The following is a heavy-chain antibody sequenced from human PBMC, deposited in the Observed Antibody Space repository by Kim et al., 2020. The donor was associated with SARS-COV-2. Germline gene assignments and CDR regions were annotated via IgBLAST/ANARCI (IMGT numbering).Heavy chain of an antibody. Sequence: LKSRVTISVDTSKNQFSLKLRSVTAADTAVYYCAKERITMVRGVSDAFDIWGQGTMVTVSS. J-gene: IGHJ3*02. CDR3: AKERITMVRGVSDAFDI. D-gene: IGHD3-10*01. V-gene: IGHV4-34*01.